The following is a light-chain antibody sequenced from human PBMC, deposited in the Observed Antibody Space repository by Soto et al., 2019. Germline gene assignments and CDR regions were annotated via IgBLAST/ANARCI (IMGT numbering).Light chain of an antibody. CDR2: GAS. J-gene: IGKJ1*01. CDR3: QQYNNWPRT. CDR1: QTVTSN. V-gene: IGKV3D-15*01. Sequence: EIVMTQSPDTPSVSPGERVTLSCRASQTVTSNLAWYQQKPGQSPRLLIYGASTRATGTPARFSGSGSGTEFTLTINSLQSEDFAVYFCQQYNNWPRTFGQGTKVDIK.